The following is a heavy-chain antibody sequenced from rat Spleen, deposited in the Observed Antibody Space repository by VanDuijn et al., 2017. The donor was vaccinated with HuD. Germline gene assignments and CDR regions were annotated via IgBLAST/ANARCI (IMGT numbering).Heavy chain of an antibody. CDR2: ISAGGGNT. J-gene: IGHJ2*01. D-gene: IGHD1-12*03. CDR3: ARHDGDGYYHFDY. CDR1: GFIFSNYY. Sequence: EVQLVESGGGLVQPGRSLKLSCAASGFIFSNYYMAWVRQAPTKGLEWVAFISAGGGNTHYRDSVKGRFTISRDNAQSTLYLQMDSLRSEDTATYYCARHDGDGYYHFDYWGQGVMVTVSS. V-gene: IGHV5-25*01.